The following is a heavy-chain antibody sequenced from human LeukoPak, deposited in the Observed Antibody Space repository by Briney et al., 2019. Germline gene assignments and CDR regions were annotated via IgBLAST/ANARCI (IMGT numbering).Heavy chain of an antibody. D-gene: IGHD3-9*01. CDR3: ARDPQAPRYYDILTGYYKGGAYYFDY. J-gene: IGHJ4*02. CDR1: GFAVSSNY. V-gene: IGHV3-66*01. CDR2: IYSGGST. Sequence: GGSLRLSCAASGFAVSSNYMSWVPQAPGKGLEWVAVIYSGGSTNYADSVKGRFTISRDNSKNTLYLLMNSLRAEDTAVYYCARDPQAPRYYDILTGYYKGGAYYFDYWGQGTLVTVSS.